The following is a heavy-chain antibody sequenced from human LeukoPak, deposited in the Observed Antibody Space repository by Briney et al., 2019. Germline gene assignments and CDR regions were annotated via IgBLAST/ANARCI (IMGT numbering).Heavy chain of an antibody. CDR2: ICANDGNT. CDR1: GLTFRNYA. Sequence: PGGSLRLSCAASGLTFRNYAMSWVRQAPGKGLEWVSVICANDGNTYYADAVKGRFTISRDNSKDTLHLQMDSLRAEDTAVYYCAKGSGSSCYSPCDYWGQGILVTVSS. J-gene: IGHJ4*02. V-gene: IGHV3-23*01. D-gene: IGHD2-15*01. CDR3: AKGSGSSCYSPCDY.